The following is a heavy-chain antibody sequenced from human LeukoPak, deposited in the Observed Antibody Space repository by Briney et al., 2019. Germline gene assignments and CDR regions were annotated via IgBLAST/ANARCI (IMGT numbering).Heavy chain of an antibody. CDR2: SNPNSGAT. V-gene: IGHV1-2*02. D-gene: IGHD6-13*01. CDR3: ARVPVWATAGRGWAFDI. Sequence: GASVKVSCKASGYTFTDYYIHWVRQAPGQGLEWMGWSNPNSGATNYAPNFQGRVTMTRDTSISTAYMELSRLRSDDTAVYYCARVPVWATAGRGWAFDIWGQGAMVTVSS. J-gene: IGHJ3*02. CDR1: GYTFTDYY.